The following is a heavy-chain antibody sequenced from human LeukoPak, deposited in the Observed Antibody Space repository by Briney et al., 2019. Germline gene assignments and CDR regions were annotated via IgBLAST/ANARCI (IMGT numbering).Heavy chain of an antibody. CDR2: TYHRSTWLN. CDR3: ARDRLGMGF. D-gene: IGHD7-27*01. Sequence: SQTLSLTCAISGDTVSSNTAAYNWLRLSPSRGLEWLGRTYHRSTWLNDYAPSVRGRITVSPDTSKNQFSLQLNSVTPEDTAVYYCARDRLGMGFWGQGTPVTVSS. V-gene: IGHV6-1*01. CDR1: GDTVSSNTAA. J-gene: IGHJ4*02.